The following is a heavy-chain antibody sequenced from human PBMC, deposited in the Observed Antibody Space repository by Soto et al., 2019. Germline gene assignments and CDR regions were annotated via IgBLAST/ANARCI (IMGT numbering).Heavy chain of an antibody. CDR1: GGSISSSNW. CDR3: ARRWGEGRVDY. J-gene: IGHJ4*02. Sequence: QVQLQESGPGLVKPSGTLSLTCAVSGGSISSSNWWSWVRQPPGKGLEWIGEIYHSGNTNYNPSLKSPVTMAVDKPRNQFSPKLSSATAADTAGYYCARRWGEGRVDYWGQGSLVTVSS. D-gene: IGHD3-10*01. V-gene: IGHV4-4*02. CDR2: IYHSGNT.